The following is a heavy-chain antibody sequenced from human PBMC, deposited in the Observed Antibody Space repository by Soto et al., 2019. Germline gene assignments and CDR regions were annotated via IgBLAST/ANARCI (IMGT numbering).Heavy chain of an antibody. CDR3: ARSVVTARPSY. D-gene: IGHD2-21*02. Sequence: QVQLQQWGAGLLKPSETLSLTCAVYGGSFSGYYWSWIRQPPGKGLEWIGEINHSGSTNYNPSLKSRVTISVDTSKNQFSLKLSSVTAADTAVYYCARSVVTARPSYWGQGTLVTVSS. CDR2: INHSGST. J-gene: IGHJ4*02. V-gene: IGHV4-34*01. CDR1: GGSFSGYY.